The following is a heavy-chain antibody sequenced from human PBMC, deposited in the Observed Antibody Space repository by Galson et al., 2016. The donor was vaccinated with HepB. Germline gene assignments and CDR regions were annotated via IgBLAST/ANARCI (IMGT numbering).Heavy chain of an antibody. V-gene: IGHV1-46*01. CDR2: INPSGGST. CDR3: ARDNTGWYEGDY. J-gene: IGHJ4*02. Sequence: SVKVSCKASGYTLTSYYVHWVRRAPGQGLEWMGMINPSGGSTTYAQKFQDRVTLTRDTSTNTVYMQLSSLKSEDTAMYYCARDNTGWYEGDYWGQGTLVTVS. CDR1: GYTLTSYY. D-gene: IGHD6-19*01.